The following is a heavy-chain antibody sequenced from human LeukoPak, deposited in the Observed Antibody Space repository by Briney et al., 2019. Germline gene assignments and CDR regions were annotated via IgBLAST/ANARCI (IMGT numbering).Heavy chain of an antibody. Sequence: SVKVSCKASGGTFTSYTISWVRQAPGQGLEWMGRIIPIFGIANYAQKFQGRVTITADKSTSTPYMDLSSLRSEDTAVYYCASEYQLLNYYYYGMDVWGQGTTVTVSS. J-gene: IGHJ6*02. CDR3: ASEYQLLNYYYYGMDV. CDR1: GGTFTSYT. CDR2: IIPIFGIA. D-gene: IGHD2-2*01. V-gene: IGHV1-69*02.